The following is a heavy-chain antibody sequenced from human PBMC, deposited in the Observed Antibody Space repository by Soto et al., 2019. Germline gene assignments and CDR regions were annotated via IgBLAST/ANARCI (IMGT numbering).Heavy chain of an antibody. J-gene: IGHJ6*03. CDR3: AKGRGSSWYRYMDV. D-gene: IGHD6-13*01. CDR2: ISGSGGST. Sequence: GGSLRLSCAASGFTFSSYAMSWVRQAPGKGLEWVSAISGSGGSTYYADSVKGRFTISRDNSKNTLYLQMNSLRAEDTAVYYCAKGRGSSWYRYMDVWGKGTTVTVSS. V-gene: IGHV3-23*01. CDR1: GFTFSSYA.